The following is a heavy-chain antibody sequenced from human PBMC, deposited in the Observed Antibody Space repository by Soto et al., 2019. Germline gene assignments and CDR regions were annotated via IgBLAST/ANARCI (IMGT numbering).Heavy chain of an antibody. CDR3: AKILGVALEDFDH. D-gene: IGHD1-1*01. J-gene: IGHJ4*02. CDR1: GFTFNSHA. CDR2: VSSDGRSK. Sequence: QVQLVESGGGVVQPGRSLRLSCAASGFTFNSHALHWVRQAPGKGLEWVSTVSSDGRSKFYPDSVKGRFTGSRDNSQNTLYLQINRLRGEDTAVYYCAKILGVALEDFDHWGQGTLVTVSS. V-gene: IGHV3-30*18.